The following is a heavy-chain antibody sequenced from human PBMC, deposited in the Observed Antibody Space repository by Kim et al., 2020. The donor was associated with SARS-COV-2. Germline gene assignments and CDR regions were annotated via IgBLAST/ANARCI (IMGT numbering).Heavy chain of an antibody. J-gene: IGHJ1*01. CDR3: AKGGFIVVVPAENFQH. CDR2: ISGSGGST. Sequence: GGSLRLSCAASGFTFSSYAMSWVRQAPGKGLEWVSAISGSGGSTYYADSVKGRFTISRDNSKNTLYLQMNSLRAEDTAVYYCAKGGFIVVVPAENFQHWGQGTLVTVSS. D-gene: IGHD2-2*01. V-gene: IGHV3-23*01. CDR1: GFTFSSYA.